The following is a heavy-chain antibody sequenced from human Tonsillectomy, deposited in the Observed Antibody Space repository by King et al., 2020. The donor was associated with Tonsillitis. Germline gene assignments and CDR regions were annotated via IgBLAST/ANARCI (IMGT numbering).Heavy chain of an antibody. CDR3: XXXXFXXXXXGXXNXFXP. Sequence: VQLVXSGGGXVQPGXSLRXSXXASGXTFGDYAMSWXRQAPGKXLEXVXFITNXAYGGTXEXXXXXKGRFTIXXDDSKSIAYLQMKTLKTXATAGYYXXXXXFXXXXXGXXNXFXPXXXGXLXXVSS. CDR1: GXTFGDYA. D-gene: IGHD3-3*01. CDR2: ITNXAYGGTX. V-gene: IGHV3-49*03. J-gene: IGHJ5*02.